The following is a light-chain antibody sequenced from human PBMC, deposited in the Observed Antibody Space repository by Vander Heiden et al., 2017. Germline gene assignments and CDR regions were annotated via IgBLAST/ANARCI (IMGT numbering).Light chain of an antibody. Sequence: IVLTQSPGTLSLSPGERVTLSCSASQSVRSTYVAWYQQKPGQAPRLLIYGASSRATGIPDRFSGSGSGTDFTLTISRLEPEDFAVYYCQQYCSSPLTFGGGTKVEIK. V-gene: IGKV3-20*01. CDR2: GAS. CDR1: QSVRSTY. CDR3: QQYCSSPLT. J-gene: IGKJ4*01.